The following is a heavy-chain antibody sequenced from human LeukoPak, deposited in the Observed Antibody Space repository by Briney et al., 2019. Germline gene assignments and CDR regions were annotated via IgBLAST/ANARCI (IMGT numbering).Heavy chain of an antibody. CDR1: GYTFTTYG. V-gene: IGHV1-18*01. CDR3: ASTQRIADAFDI. Sequence: ASVKVSCKASGYTFTTYGIDGVRQAPGQGLEWMGWVSAYNGHTNYAQKFQGRVTMTTDTSTSTTYMKLMSLRSDDTAVYYCASTQRIADAFDIWGQGTTVTVSS. CDR2: VSAYNGHT. J-gene: IGHJ3*02. D-gene: IGHD2-15*01.